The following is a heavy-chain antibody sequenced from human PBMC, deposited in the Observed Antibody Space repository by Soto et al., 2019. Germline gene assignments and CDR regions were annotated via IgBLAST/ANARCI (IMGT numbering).Heavy chain of an antibody. J-gene: IGHJ3*02. V-gene: IGHV3-23*01. CDR1: GFTFSTYA. CDR2: ISGSGGPT. D-gene: IGHD4-17*01. Sequence: WGSLRLSCAASGFTFSTYAMSWVRQAPGKGLEWVSAISGSGGPTYYADSVQGRFTISRDNSMNILYLQMNSLRIEDTAVYYCARNRGYGVFDAYDIWGQGTMVTVSS. CDR3: ARNRGYGVFDAYDI.